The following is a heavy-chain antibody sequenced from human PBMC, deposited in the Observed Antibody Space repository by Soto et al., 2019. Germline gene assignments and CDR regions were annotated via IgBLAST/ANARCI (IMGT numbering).Heavy chain of an antibody. V-gene: IGHV4-39*01. J-gene: IGHJ4*02. D-gene: IGHD3-16*02. CDR2: IYYSGST. CDR3: ARWGELSLYYHY. CDR1: GGSISSSSYY. Sequence: SETLSLTCTVSGGSISSSSYYWGWIRQPPGKGLEWIGSIYYSGSTYYNPSLKSRVTISVDTSKNQFSLKLSSVTAADTAVYYCARWGELSLYYHYWGQGTLVTVSS.